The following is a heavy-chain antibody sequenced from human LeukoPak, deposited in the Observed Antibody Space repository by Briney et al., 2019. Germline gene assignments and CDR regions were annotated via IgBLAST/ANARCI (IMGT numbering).Heavy chain of an antibody. V-gene: IGHV3-NL1*01. CDR1: GFTFSSYA. J-gene: IGHJ4*02. D-gene: IGHD3-3*01. CDR2: IYSGGST. CDR3: AKGGIFGVAIGGY. Sequence: PGGSLRLSCAASGFTFSSYAMHWVRQAPGKGLEWVSVIYSGGSTYYADSVKGRFTISRDNSKNTLYLQMNSLRAEDTAVYYCAKGGIFGVAIGGYWGQGTLVTVSS.